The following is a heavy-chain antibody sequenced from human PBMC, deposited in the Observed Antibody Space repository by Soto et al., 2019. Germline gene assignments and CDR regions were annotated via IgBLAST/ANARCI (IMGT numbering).Heavy chain of an antibody. CDR3: AREPPRGGEIDY. CDR1: GGSISSGDYY. D-gene: IGHD2-21*01. CDR2: IYYSGST. J-gene: IGHJ4*02. Sequence: SETLSLTCTVSGGSISSGDYYWSWIRQPPGKGLEWIGYIYYSGSTYYNPSLKSRVTISVDTSKNQFSLKLSSVSAADTAVYYCAREPPRGGEIDYWGQVTLVTVSS. V-gene: IGHV4-30-4*01.